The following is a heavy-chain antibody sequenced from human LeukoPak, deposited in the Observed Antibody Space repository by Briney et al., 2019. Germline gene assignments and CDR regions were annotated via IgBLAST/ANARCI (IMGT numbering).Heavy chain of an antibody. CDR3: ARVVPSIAALDY. CDR2: IYYSGST. CDR1: GGSISSYY. Sequence: SETLSLTCTVSGGSISSYYWSWIRQPPGKGLEWIGYIYYSGSTNYNPSLKGRVTISVDTSKNQFSLKLSSVTAADTAVYYCARVVPSIAALDYWGQGTLVTVSS. V-gene: IGHV4-59*01. J-gene: IGHJ4*02. D-gene: IGHD6-6*01.